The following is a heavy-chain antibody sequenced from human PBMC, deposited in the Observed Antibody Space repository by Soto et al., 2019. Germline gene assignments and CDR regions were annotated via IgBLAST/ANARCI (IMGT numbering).Heavy chain of an antibody. Sequence: ESLKISFKGSGYSFTSYWISWVRQMPGKGLEWMGRIDPSDSYTNYSPSFQGHVTISADKSISTAYLQWSSLKASDTAMYYCARTPYCSSTSCYYGMDVWGQGTTVTVSS. CDR3: ARTPYCSSTSCYYGMDV. CDR1: GYSFTSYW. CDR2: IDPSDSYT. D-gene: IGHD2-2*01. V-gene: IGHV5-10-1*01. J-gene: IGHJ6*02.